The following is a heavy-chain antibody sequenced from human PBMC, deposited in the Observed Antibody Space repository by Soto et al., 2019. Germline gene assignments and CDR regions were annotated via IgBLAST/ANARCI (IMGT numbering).Heavy chain of an antibody. V-gene: IGHV4-39*01. D-gene: IGHD1-26*01. CDR3: ARQWEEWELMGYYYYYGMDV. J-gene: IGHJ6*02. CDR2: IYYSGST. CDR1: GGSISSSSYY. Sequence: PSETLSLTCTVSGGSISSSSYYWGWIRQPPGKGLEWIGSIYYSGSTYYNPSLKSRVTISVDTSKNQFSLKLSSVTAADTAVYYCARQWEEWELMGYYYYYGMDVWGQGTTVTVSS.